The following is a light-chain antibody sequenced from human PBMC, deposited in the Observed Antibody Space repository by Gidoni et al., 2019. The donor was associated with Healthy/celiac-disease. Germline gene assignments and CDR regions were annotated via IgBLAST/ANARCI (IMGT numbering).Light chain of an antibody. CDR3: QQYGSSPRT. J-gene: IGKJ2*01. CDR1: QSVSSSY. CDR2: GAS. Sequence: EIVLTQSPGTLSLSPGERATLSCRASQSVSSSYLAWYQQKPGQAPRLLIYGASSRATGIPDMFSGSGSGTDFPLTISRLEPEDFAVYYCQQYGSSPRTFGQXTKLEIK. V-gene: IGKV3-20*01.